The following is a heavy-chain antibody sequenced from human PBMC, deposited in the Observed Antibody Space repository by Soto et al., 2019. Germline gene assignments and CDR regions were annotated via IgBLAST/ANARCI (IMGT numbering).Heavy chain of an antibody. CDR1: GYTFSANY. CDR2: INPHSGAT. J-gene: IGHJ5*02. CDR3: VSAHALGFSNWFDP. Sequence: ASVKVSCKASGYTFSANYIHWVRQAPGQGLEWLGWINPHSGATNYAQKFLGRVTMSADTSASTAYMDLARLKSDDTAVYYCVSAHALGFSNWFDPCGRGTLVTVSS. V-gene: IGHV1-2*02. D-gene: IGHD3-10*01.